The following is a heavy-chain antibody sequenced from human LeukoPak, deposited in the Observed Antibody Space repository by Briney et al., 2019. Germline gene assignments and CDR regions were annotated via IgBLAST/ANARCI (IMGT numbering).Heavy chain of an antibody. J-gene: IGHJ4*02. Sequence: AGGALRLSCAASGFTFNSYAMSWVRQAPGKGLEWVSTISGSGGSTYYADSLKGRFTISRDNSKNTLYVQMNSLRPEDTAVYYCAKDAYLIAVAGNYFEYWGQGTLVTVSS. CDR3: AKDAYLIAVAGNYFEY. CDR1: GFTFNSYA. V-gene: IGHV3-23*01. D-gene: IGHD6-19*01. CDR2: ISGSGGST.